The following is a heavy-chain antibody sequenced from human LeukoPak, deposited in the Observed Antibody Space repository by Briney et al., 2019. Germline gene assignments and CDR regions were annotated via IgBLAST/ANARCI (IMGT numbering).Heavy chain of an antibody. J-gene: IGHJ4*02. CDR2: ISAYNGNT. CDR3: AREGTTYDSSGYYYPLRYFDY. CDR1: GYTFTSYG. D-gene: IGHD3-22*01. Sequence: ASVTVSCKASGYTFTSYGISWVRQAPGQGLEWMGWISAYNGNTNYAQKLQGRVTITTDTSTSTAYMELRSLRSDDTAVYYCAREGTTYDSSGYYYPLRYFDYWGQGTLVTVSS. V-gene: IGHV1-18*01.